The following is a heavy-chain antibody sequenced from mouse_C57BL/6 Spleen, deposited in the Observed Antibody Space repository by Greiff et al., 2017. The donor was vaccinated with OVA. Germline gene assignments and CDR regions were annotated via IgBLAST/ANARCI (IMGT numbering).Heavy chain of an antibody. J-gene: IGHJ1*03. CDR1: GFTFSDYY. V-gene: IGHV5-12*01. D-gene: IGHD1-1*01. CDR3: ARHGSSYGYFDV. CDR2: ISNGGGST. Sequence: EVMLVESGGGLVQPGGSLKLSCAASGFTFSDYYMYWVRQTPEKRLEWVAYISNGGGSTYYPDTVKGRFTISRANDKNTLYLQMSRLKSEDTAMYYCARHGSSYGYFDVWGTGTTVTVSS.